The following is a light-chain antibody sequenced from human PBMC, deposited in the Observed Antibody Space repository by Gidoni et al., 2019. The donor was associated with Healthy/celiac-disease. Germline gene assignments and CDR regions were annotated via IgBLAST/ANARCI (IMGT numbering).Light chain of an antibody. Sequence: DIQMTQSPSSLSASVGDRVTITCQASQDISNYLNWYPQKPGKAPKLLIYDASNLETGVRPRFIGSGSGTDFTFTINRLQPEGSGTYYFQHYDNPPLTFGGGTKLEIK. J-gene: IGKJ4*01. CDR3: QHYDNPPLT. CDR2: DAS. CDR1: QDISNY. V-gene: IGKV1-33*01.